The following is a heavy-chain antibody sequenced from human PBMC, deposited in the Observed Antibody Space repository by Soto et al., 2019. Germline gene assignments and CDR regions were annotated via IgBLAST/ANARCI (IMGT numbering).Heavy chain of an antibody. CDR1: GGSISSGDFY. CDR3: ARVRVVGVTNRLFDD. CDR2: IYYSGSA. V-gene: IGHV4-30-4*01. Sequence: SETLSLTCTVSGGSISSGDFYWSWIRQPPGKGLEWVACIYYSGSADYNPSLKSRVTISVDTSKNQFSLNLSSVTAADTAVYYCARVRVVGVTNRLFDDRGQRTPVTGSS. J-gene: IGHJ4*02. D-gene: IGHD1-26*01.